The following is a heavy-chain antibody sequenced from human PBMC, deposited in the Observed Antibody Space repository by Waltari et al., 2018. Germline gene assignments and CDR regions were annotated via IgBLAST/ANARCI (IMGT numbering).Heavy chain of an antibody. J-gene: IGHJ3*01. D-gene: IGHD7-27*01. CDR1: GGIFNTYA. V-gene: IGHV1-69*01. Sequence: QVQLVQSGAEVRMPGSSVTVSCTASGGIFNTYAVHWLRQAPGQGPEWMGRIIPITESAISAQKFQGRVSFTADESTNTAHMELSGLRSDDTAVYYCAKNGNIMLRATNFRDTFDVWGQGTLVTVSS. CDR3: AKNGNIMLRATNFRDTFDV. CDR2: IIPITESA.